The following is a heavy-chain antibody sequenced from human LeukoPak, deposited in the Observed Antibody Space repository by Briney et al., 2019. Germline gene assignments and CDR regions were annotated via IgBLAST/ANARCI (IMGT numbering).Heavy chain of an antibody. CDR2: VYSGGSI. CDR1: GFTFSSY. V-gene: IGHV3-53*04. J-gene: IGHJ4*02. CDR3: ARSYNSAWLDY. D-gene: IGHD6-19*01. Sequence: GGSLRLSCAASGFTFSSYMSWVRQAPGKGLEWVSIVYSGGSIYCADSVKGRFTTSRHNSNNTLDLQMNSLRTEDTAMYYCARSYNSAWLDYWGQGTLVTVSS.